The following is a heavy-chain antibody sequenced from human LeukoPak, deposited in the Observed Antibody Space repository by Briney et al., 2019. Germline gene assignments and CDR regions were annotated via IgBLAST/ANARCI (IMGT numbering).Heavy chain of an antibody. CDR1: GLTFSNVW. CDR3: ASFRDSDN. Sequence: GGSLRLSCAVSGLTFSNVWVHWVRQAPGQGLVWVSRINSAGSSTVYADPVKGRFTISRDNAKNMLYLQKNSLRAEDTAVYYCASFRDSDNWGQGTMVTVSS. CDR2: INSAGSST. J-gene: IGHJ3*02. V-gene: IGHV3-74*01. D-gene: IGHD2-21*01.